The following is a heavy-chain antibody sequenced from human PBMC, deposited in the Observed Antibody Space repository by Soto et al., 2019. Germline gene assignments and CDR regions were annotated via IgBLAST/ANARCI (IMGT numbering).Heavy chain of an antibody. CDR1: GGSISSYY. J-gene: IGHJ6*03. CDR3: ARGIVVVPAAMHYYYYMDV. D-gene: IGHD2-2*01. V-gene: IGHV4-59*01. Sequence: PSETLSLTCTVSGGSISSYYWSWIRQPPGKGLEWIGYIYYSGSTNYNPSLKSRVTISVDTSKNQFSLKLSSVTAADTAVYYCARGIVVVPAAMHYYYYMDVWGKGTTVTVSS. CDR2: IYYSGST.